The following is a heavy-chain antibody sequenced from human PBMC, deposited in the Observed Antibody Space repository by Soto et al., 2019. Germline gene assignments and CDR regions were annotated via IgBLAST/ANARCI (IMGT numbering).Heavy chain of an antibody. Sequence: SETLSLTCTVSGGSMTSYYWSWIRQPPGKGLEWIGFIYYTGNTKYNASLKSRVTISVDTSKNLFSLKLKSVTAADTAVYYCARRIIALEIFDYGGQGTVVTVSS. D-gene: IGHD3-10*01. CDR3: ARRIIALEIFDY. CDR2: IYYTGNT. CDR1: GGSMTSYY. J-gene: IGHJ4*02. V-gene: IGHV4-59*08.